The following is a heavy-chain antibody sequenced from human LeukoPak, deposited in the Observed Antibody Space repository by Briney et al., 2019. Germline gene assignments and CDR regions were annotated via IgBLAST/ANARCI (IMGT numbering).Heavy chain of an antibody. CDR1: GDSISGYY. J-gene: IGHJ6*03. V-gene: IGHV4-4*07. CDR3: ARDVSYYGSGTYYNALDYYYYMDV. D-gene: IGHD3-10*01. Sequence: PSETLSPTCTVSGDSISGYYWSWIRQPAGKGLEWIGRIYSSGSTNYNPSLKSRVTMSVDTSKNQFSLQLRSVTAADTAVYYCARDVSYYGSGTYYNALDYYYYMDVWGKGTTVTVSS. CDR2: IYSSGST.